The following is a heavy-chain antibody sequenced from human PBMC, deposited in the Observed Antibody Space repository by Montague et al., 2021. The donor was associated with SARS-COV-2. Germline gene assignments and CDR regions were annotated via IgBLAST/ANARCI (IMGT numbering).Heavy chain of an antibody. V-gene: IGHV3-33*01. CDR3: ARDQYAYCGGDCYSTGQDAFDI. D-gene: IGHD2-21*02. Sequence: SLRLSFAASGFTFSSYGMHWVRQAPGKGLEWVAVIWYDGSNKYYADSVKGRFTISRDNSKNTLYLQMNSLRAEDTAVYYCARDQYAYCGGDCYSTGQDAFDIWGQGTMVTVSS. CDR2: IWYDGSNK. CDR1: GFTFSSYG. J-gene: IGHJ3*02.